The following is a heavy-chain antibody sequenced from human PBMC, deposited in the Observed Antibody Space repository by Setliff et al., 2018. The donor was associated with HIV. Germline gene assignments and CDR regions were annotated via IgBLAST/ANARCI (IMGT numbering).Heavy chain of an antibody. CDR2: INSAGSSS. CDR3: VPEGGGYTADF. CDR1: TRISTPDW. Sequence: GGSLRLSCVASTRISTPDWIHWVRQAPGAGLVWVARINSAGSSSSYADSVKGRFTISRDNAKNTLYLQMSSLRADDTAVYYCVPEGGGYTADFWGQGTLVTAPQ. J-gene: IGHJ4*02. V-gene: IGHV3-74*01. D-gene: IGHD5-18*01.